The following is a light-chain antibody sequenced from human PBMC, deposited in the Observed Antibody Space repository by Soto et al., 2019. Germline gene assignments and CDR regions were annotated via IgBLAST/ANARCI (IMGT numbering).Light chain of an antibody. V-gene: IGKV1-5*03. CDR1: QSISYW. J-gene: IGKJ4*01. Sequence: DIQMTQSPSTLSASVGDSVTITCRASQSISYWLAWYQQKPGKAPTVLIYQASTLESGVPSRFSGSGSGTAFTLTISSLQPDDFATYYCQQYSSYSITFGGGTKVEMK. CDR2: QAS. CDR3: QQYSSYSIT.